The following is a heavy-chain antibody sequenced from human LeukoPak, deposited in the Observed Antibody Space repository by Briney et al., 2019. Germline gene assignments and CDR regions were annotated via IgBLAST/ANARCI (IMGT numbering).Heavy chain of an antibody. D-gene: IGHD4-23*01. CDR2: TYYSGST. CDR3: AREMGVVTAHGIDV. J-gene: IGHJ6*02. Sequence: PSETMSLTCIVSGGSISSISSNNYHWGGIRQPPGKGLAWIGGTYYSGSTYYNPSLKSRVTISVDTSKNQFSLKLSSVTAADTALYYCAREMGVVTAHGIDVWGQGTTVTVSS. CDR1: GGSISSISSNNYH. V-gene: IGHV4-39*01.